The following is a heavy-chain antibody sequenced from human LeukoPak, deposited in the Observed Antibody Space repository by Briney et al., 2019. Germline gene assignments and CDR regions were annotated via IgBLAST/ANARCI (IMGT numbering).Heavy chain of an antibody. V-gene: IGHV4-39*07. CDR3: ARVGYGGNEDFDY. D-gene: IGHD4-23*01. CDR1: GGSISSSSYY. J-gene: IGHJ4*02. Sequence: KPSETLSLTCTVSGGSISSSSYYWGWIRQPPGKGLEWIGSIYYSGSTYYNPSLKSRVTISVDTSKNQFSLKLSSVTAADTAVYYCARVGYGGNEDFDYWGQGTLVTVSS. CDR2: IYYSGST.